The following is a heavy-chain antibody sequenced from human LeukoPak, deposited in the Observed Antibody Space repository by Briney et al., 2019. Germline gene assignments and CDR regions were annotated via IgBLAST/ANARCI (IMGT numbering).Heavy chain of an antibody. V-gene: IGHV1-2*02. D-gene: IGHD3-16*01. Sequence: ASVKVSCKASGYTFIDYYLHWVRQAPGQGLEWMAWINPKNGDTNYARKFQGRVSMTRDTSISTAYMELSRLSSDDTAVYYCARAGTVMLLDYWGQGTLVTVSS. J-gene: IGHJ4*02. CDR1: GYTFIDYY. CDR2: INPKNGDT. CDR3: ARAGTVMLLDY.